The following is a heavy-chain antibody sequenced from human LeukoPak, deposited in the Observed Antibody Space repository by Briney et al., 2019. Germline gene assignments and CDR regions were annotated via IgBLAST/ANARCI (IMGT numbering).Heavy chain of an antibody. V-gene: IGHV3-23*01. CDR2: ISGSGGST. CDR3: ANSHDSSGYYALSMDV. Sequence: PGGSLRLSCAASGFTFSSYAMSWVRQAPGKGLEWVSAISGSGGSTYYADSVKGRFTISRDNSKNTLYLQMNSLRAEDTAVYYCANSHDSSGYYALSMDVWGQGTTVTVSS. J-gene: IGHJ6*02. D-gene: IGHD3-22*01. CDR1: GFTFSSYA.